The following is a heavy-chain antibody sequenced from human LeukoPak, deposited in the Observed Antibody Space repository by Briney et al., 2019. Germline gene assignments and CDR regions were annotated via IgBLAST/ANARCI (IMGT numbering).Heavy chain of an antibody. D-gene: IGHD6-25*01. V-gene: IGHV4-39*02. CDR2: VYYGRSP. CDR1: GGSISSGGYY. CDR3: ARSSGTGTFSY. J-gene: IGHJ4*02. Sequence: SETLSLTCTVSGGSISSGGYYWAWIRQPPGKGLEWIGSVYYGRSPYFNPSLESRATISVDTSKNHFSLKMSSVTAADTAVYYCARSSGTGTFSYWGQGTLVTVSS.